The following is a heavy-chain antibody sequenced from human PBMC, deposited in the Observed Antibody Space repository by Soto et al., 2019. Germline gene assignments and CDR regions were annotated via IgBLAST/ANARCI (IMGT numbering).Heavy chain of an antibody. Sequence: NLSETLSLTCSVSGDSISTVDYFWAWVRQPPGQALEYIGYIYKSATTYYNPSFESRVAISLDTSKSQFSLNVTSLTAADTAVYFCARGRYCLTGRCFPNWFDSWGQGTLVTVSS. D-gene: IGHD2-15*01. CDR2: IYKSATT. CDR1: GDSISTVDYF. J-gene: IGHJ5*01. CDR3: ARGRYCLTGRCFPNWFDS. V-gene: IGHV4-30-4*01.